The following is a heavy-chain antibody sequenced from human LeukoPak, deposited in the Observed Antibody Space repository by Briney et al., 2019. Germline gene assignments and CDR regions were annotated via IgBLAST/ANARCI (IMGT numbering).Heavy chain of an antibody. CDR1: GGTFSSYA. CDR2: IIPIFGTA. CDR3: ARDWGSGWTQLDY. D-gene: IGHD6-19*01. Sequence: SVKVSCKASGGTFSSYAISWVRQAPGQGLEWMGGIIPIFGTANYAQKFQGRVTITADESTSTAYMELSSLRSEGTAVYYCARDWGSGWTQLDYWGQGTLVTVSS. J-gene: IGHJ4*02. V-gene: IGHV1-69*01.